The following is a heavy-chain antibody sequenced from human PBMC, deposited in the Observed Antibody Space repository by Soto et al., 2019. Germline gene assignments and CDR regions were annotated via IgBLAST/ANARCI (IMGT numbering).Heavy chain of an antibody. Sequence: ETLSLTCTVSGGSISSNYWSWVRQPPGKGLEWIWVIYYSGSTYYAASVKGRFTISRDNSKNTLYLQMNSLRAEDTAVYYCARDPSGYAYLDYWGQGTLVTVSS. CDR2: IYYSGST. CDR3: ARDPSGYAYLDY. D-gene: IGHD5-12*01. CDR1: GGSISSNY. V-gene: IGHV3-53*01. J-gene: IGHJ4*02.